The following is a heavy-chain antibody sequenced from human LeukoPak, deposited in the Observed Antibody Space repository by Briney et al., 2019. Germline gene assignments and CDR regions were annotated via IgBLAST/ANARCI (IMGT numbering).Heavy chain of an antibody. V-gene: IGHV3-74*01. CDR1: GFSFSGHW. D-gene: IGHD6-6*01. J-gene: IGHJ4*02. Sequence: GGSLRLSRTASGFSFSGHWMHWARQLPGKGLVWVSRISPTGSTTSYADSVTGRFTVSRDNAKNTLYLQVNNLRAQDTAVYYCARGPNSNWSGLDFWGQGTLLTVSS. CDR2: ISPTGSTT. CDR3: ARGPNSNWSGLDF.